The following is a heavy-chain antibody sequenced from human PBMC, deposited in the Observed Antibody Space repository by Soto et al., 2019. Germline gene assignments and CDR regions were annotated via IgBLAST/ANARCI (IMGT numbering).Heavy chain of an antibody. CDR2: INAGNGNT. CDR3: ARIIVVVTALDY. V-gene: IGHV1-3*01. CDR1: GYTFTSYA. D-gene: IGHD2-21*02. J-gene: IGHJ4*02. Sequence: ASVKVSCKASGYTFTSYAMHWVRQAPGQRLEWMGWINAGNGNTKYSQKFQGRVTITRDTSASTAYMELSSLRSEDTAVYYCARIIVVVTALDYGGQETLVTVPS.